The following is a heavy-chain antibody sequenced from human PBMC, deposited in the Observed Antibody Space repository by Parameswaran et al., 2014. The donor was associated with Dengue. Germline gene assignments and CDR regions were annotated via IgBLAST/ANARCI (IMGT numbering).Heavy chain of an antibody. V-gene: IGHV3-33*01. CDR2: IWYDGSNK. D-gene: IGHD5-24*01. CDR3: ARERGMATIVKPKLYLDY. J-gene: IGHJ4*02. Sequence: VRQMPGKGLEWVAVIWYDGSNKYYADSVKGRFTISRDNSKNTLYLQMNSLRAEDTAVYYCARERGMATIVKPKLYLDYWGQGTLVTVSS.